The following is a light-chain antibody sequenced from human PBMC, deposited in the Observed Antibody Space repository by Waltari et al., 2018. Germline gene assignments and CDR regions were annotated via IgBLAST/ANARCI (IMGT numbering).Light chain of an antibody. J-gene: IGKJ1*01. CDR1: QSLLHSNGYIY. CDR2: LGS. V-gene: IGKV2-28*01. CDR3: RQALQNPWT. Sequence: DIVVTQSPLSLPVTPGEPATISCRSSQSLLHSNGYIYLDWYLQKSGQSPQLLIYLGSNRASGVPDRFSGSASGTDFTLKISRVEAEDVGVYYCRQALQNPWTFGPGTKIEIK.